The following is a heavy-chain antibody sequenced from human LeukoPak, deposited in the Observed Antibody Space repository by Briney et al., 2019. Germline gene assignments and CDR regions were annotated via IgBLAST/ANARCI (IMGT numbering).Heavy chain of an antibody. Sequence: PGGSLRLSCAASGFTFSSYWMHWVRQAPGKGLVWVSRINSDGSSTSYADSVKGRFTISRDNAKNTLYLQMNSLRAEDTAVYYCARAGMYYDFWSGYYPFDYWGQGTLVTASS. V-gene: IGHV3-74*01. CDR3: ARAGMYYDFWSGYYPFDY. CDR2: INSDGSST. D-gene: IGHD3-3*01. CDR1: GFTFSSYW. J-gene: IGHJ4*02.